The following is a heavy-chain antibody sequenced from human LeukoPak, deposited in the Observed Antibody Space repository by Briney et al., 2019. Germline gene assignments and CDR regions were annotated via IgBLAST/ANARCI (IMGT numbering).Heavy chain of an antibody. J-gene: IGHJ5*02. CDR2: IYSSGST. CDR3: ARDRHGSGSAHSFDP. D-gene: IGHD3-10*01. V-gene: IGHV4-59*01. CDR1: GGSISCYY. Sequence: PSETLSLTCTVSGGSISCYYWSWIRQPPGKGLEWVAYIYSSGSTNYNPSLKSRVTISVDTSKNQFSLKLSSVTAADTAVYYCARDRHGSGSAHSFDPWGQGVLVTVSP.